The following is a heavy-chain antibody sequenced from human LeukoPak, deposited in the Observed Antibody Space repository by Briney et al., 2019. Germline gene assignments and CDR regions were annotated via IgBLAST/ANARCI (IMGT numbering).Heavy chain of an antibody. J-gene: IGHJ6*03. CDR2: IKQDGSEK. Sequence: GGSLRLFCAASGFTFSSYWMSWVRQAPGKGLEWVANIKQDGSEKYYVDSVKGRFTISRDNAKNSLYLQMNTLRAEDRPVYYCARELRDYYYYMDVWGKGTTVTVSS. CDR3: ARELRDYYYYMDV. V-gene: IGHV3-7*01. CDR1: GFTFSSYW.